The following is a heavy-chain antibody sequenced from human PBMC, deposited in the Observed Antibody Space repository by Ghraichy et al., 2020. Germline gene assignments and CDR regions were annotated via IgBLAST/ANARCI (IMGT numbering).Heavy chain of an antibody. CDR3: ARGPISGSYYHGYYYYGMDV. V-gene: IGHV4-61*01. D-gene: IGHD1-26*01. CDR2: IYYSGST. Sequence: SETLSLTCTVSGGSVSSGSYYWSWIRQPPGKGLEWIGYIYYSGSTNYNPSLKSRVTISVDTSKNQFSLKLSSVTAADTAVYYCARGPISGSYYHGYYYYGMDVWGQGTTVTVSS. J-gene: IGHJ6*02. CDR1: GGSVSSGSYY.